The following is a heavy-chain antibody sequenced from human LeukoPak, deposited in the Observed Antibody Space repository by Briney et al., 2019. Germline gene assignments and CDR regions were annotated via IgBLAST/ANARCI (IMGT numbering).Heavy chain of an antibody. J-gene: IGHJ4*02. Sequence: GASVKVSCKAFGGTFRRNDLTWVRQAPGQGLEWMGGFIPNLNIAHYAQKFKARVTITADESTTTAYMELRSLRSEDTAVYYCASSYSGYHYWGQGTLLSLSS. CDR3: ASSYSGYHY. V-gene: IGHV1-69*10. CDR1: GGTFRRND. CDR2: FIPNLNIA. D-gene: IGHD5-12*01.